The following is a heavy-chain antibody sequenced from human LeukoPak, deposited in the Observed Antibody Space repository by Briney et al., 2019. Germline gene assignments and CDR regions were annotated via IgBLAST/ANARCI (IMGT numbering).Heavy chain of an antibody. J-gene: IGHJ5*02. CDR2: IYPDDSDT. V-gene: IGHV5-51*01. Sequence: GESLKISCKGSGYSFTTDYIGWVRQMPGKGLEWMGIIYPDDSDTYSPSFQGQVTISVDKSITTAFLQWSSLKASDTAMYYCARLGEDLAVGVAGYWFVPLGQGTLVTVSS. D-gene: IGHD2-15*01. CDR3: ARLGEDLAVGVAGYWFVP. CDR1: GYSFTTDY.